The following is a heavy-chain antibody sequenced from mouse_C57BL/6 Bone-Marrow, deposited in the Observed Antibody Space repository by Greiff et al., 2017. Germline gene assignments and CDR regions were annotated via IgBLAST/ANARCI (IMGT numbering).Heavy chain of an antibody. D-gene: IGHD1-1*01. CDR2: INPNNGGT. V-gene: IGHV1-18*01. CDR1: GYTFTDYN. CDR3: ARRGYYGSSSWFAY. Sequence: EVHLVESGPELVKPGASVKIPCKASGYTFTDYNMDWVKQSHGKSLEWIGDINPNNGGTIYNQKFTGKATLTVDKSSSTAYMELRSLTSEDTAVYYCARRGYYGSSSWFAYWGQGTLVTVSA. J-gene: IGHJ3*01.